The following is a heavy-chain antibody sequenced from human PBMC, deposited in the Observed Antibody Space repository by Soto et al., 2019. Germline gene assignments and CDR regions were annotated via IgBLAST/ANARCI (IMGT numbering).Heavy chain of an antibody. Sequence: GESLKISCKGSGYSFTSYWISWVRQMPGKGLEWMGRIDPSDSYTNYSPSFQGHVTISADKSISTAYLQWSSLKASDTAMYYCASQVSSIADYYYYYGMDVWGQGTTVTVSS. J-gene: IGHJ6*02. CDR3: ASQVSSIADYYYYYGMDV. D-gene: IGHD6-6*01. CDR1: GYSFTSYW. CDR2: IDPSDSYT. V-gene: IGHV5-10-1*01.